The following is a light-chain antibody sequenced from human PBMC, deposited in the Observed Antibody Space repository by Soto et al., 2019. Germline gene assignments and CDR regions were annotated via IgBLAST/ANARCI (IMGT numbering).Light chain of an antibody. CDR3: SSCTTTTSNRV. CDR2: DVS. V-gene: IGLV2-14*01. CDR1: SSDVGDYNS. Sequence: QSALTQPASVSGSPGQSITISCSGASSDVGDYNSVSWYQHHPGRAPKLMIYDVSHRPSGASNRFSGSKSGNTASLTISGLQAEDEADDYCSSCTTTTSNRVFGGGTKLTVL. J-gene: IGLJ3*02.